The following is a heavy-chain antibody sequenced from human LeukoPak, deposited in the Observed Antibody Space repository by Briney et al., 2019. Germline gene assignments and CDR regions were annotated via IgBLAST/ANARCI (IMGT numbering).Heavy chain of an antibody. V-gene: IGHV4-39*07. Sequence: SETLSLTCTVSGGSVSTSSYYWGWIRQPPGKGLEWIGRIYSSGYTYYNPSLKSRATISVGTSKNQFSLKLTSVTAADTAVYYCAGSDLTQDYWDYWGQGTLVTVSS. J-gene: IGHJ4*02. D-gene: IGHD2-15*01. CDR1: GGSVSTSSYY. CDR2: IYSSGYT. CDR3: AGSDLTQDYWDY.